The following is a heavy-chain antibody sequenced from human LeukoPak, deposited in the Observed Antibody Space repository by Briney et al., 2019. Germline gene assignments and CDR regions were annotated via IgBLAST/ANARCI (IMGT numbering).Heavy chain of an antibody. CDR2: ISCHSGSI. CDR1: GFTFGDYA. CDR3: AKAAISASSIGARSGFDY. J-gene: IGHJ4*02. V-gene: IGHV3-9*01. Sequence: GRSLRLSCAASGFTFGDYAMHWVRQAPGKGLEWVSGISCHSGSIGYADSVKSRFTISRDNAKNSLYLQMNSLRAEATAVYYCAKAAISASSIGARSGFDYWGRGNLVTVS. D-gene: IGHD6-6*01.